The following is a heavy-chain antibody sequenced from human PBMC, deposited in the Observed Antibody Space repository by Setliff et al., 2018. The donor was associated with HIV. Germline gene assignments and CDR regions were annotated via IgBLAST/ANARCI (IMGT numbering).Heavy chain of an antibody. CDR3: ARVQEDTVTYREYYGMDV. CDR2: IYYSGST. CDR1: GGSISSYY. D-gene: IGHD5-18*01. Sequence: SETLSLTCTVSGGSISSYYWSWIRQPPGKGLEWIGYIYYSGSTSYNPSFKSRVTISVDTSNNQFSLDLSSMTAADTAVYYCARVQEDTVTYREYYGMDVWGQGTTVTVSS. V-gene: IGHV4-59*01. J-gene: IGHJ6*02.